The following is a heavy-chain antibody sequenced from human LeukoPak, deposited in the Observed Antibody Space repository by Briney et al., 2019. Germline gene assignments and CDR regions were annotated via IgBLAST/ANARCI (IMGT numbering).Heavy chain of an antibody. J-gene: IGHJ4*02. V-gene: IGHV5-51*01. CDR2: IYFGDSYT. CDR3: AKSAGSSSSWEFDY. D-gene: IGHD6-13*01. CDR1: GYSFTSYW. Sequence: GESLKISCKGSGYSFTSYWIGWVRQMPGKGLEWMGIIYFGDSYTRYSPSFQGQVTISADKSISTAYLQWSSLKASDSAIYYCAKSAGSSSSWEFDYWGQGTLVTVSS.